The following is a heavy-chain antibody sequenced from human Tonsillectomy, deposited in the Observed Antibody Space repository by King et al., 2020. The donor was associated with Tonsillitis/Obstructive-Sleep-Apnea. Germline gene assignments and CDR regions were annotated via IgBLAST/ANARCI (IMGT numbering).Heavy chain of an antibody. CDR3: ARSRNYDFWSGYSRDYYYYYGMDV. V-gene: IGHV1-2*02. D-gene: IGHD3-3*01. CDR1: GYTFTGYY. Sequence: QLMQSGAEVKKPGASVKVSCKASGYTFTGYYMHWVRQAPGQGLEWMGWINPNSGGTNYAQKFQGRVTMTRDTSISTAYMELSRLRSDDTAVYYCARSRNYDFWSGYSRDYYYYYGMDVWGQGTTVTVSS. J-gene: IGHJ6*02. CDR2: INPNSGGT.